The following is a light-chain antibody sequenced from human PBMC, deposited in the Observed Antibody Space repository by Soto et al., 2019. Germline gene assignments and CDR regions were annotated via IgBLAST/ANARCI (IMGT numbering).Light chain of an antibody. CDR3: TAWDGSLNNVL. CDR1: GSSIGTNT. CDR2: GNN. Sequence: QSVLTQPPSASGTPGQRVTISCSGSGSSIGTNTVNWYRQLPGTAPKLLIYGNNQRPSGVPDRFSGSKSGTSASLAISGLRSEDEAEYYCTAWDGSLNNVLFGGGTKLT. J-gene: IGLJ2*01. V-gene: IGLV1-44*01.